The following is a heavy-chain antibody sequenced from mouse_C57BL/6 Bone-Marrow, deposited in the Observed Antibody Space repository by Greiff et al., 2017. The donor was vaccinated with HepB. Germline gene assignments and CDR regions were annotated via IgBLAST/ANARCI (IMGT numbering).Heavy chain of an antibody. V-gene: IGHV1-19*01. D-gene: IGHD2-3*01. Sequence: EVQLQQSGPVLVKPGASVKMSCKASGYTFTDYYMNWVKQSHGKSLEWIGVINPYNGGTSYNKKFKGKATLTVDKSASTADMELNSLTSEDSAVYYWAREECDDGYYEAWFAYWGQGTLVTVSA. CDR3: AREECDDGYYEAWFAY. CDR1: GYTFTDYY. CDR2: INPYNGGT. J-gene: IGHJ3*01.